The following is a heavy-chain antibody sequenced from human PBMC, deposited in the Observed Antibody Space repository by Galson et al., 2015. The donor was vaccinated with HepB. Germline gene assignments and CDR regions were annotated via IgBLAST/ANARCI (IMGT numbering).Heavy chain of an antibody. Sequence: LVKVSCKASGGTFSSYTITWVRQAPGQGLEWMGGIIPLFGTANYAQKFQGRVTITADSTHTAYMELSSLRSEDTAVYYCATVPDGFYYYMDVWGKGTTVTVSS. V-gene: IGHV1-69*13. CDR1: GGTFSSYT. CDR3: ATVPDGFYYYMDV. CDR2: IIPLFGTA. J-gene: IGHJ6*03.